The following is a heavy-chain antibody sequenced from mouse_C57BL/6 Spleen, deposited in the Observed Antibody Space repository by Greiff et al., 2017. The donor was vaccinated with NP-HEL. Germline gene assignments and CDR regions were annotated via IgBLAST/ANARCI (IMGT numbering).Heavy chain of an antibody. V-gene: IGHV1-61*01. Sequence: QVQLQQPGAELVRPGSSVKLSCKASGYTFTSYWMAWVKQRPGQGLEWIGNIYPSDSETHYNQKFKDKATLTVDKSSSTAYMQLSSLTSEDSAVYYCARSSMTTWFAYWGQGTLVTVSA. CDR3: ARSSMTTWFAY. CDR1: GYTFTSYW. J-gene: IGHJ3*01. CDR2: IYPSDSET.